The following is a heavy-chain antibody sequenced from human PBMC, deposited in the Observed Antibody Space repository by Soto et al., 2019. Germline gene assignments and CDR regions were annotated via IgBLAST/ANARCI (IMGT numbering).Heavy chain of an antibody. Sequence: GGSLRLSCAASGFTFSGSAMHWVRQASGKGLEWVGRIRSKANSYATAYAASVKGRFTISRDDSKNTAYLQMNSLKTEDTAVYYCLKGYCSSTSCYVRYGMDVWGQGTMVTV. D-gene: IGHD2-2*01. CDR3: LKGYCSSTSCYVRYGMDV. CDR2: IRSKANSYAT. J-gene: IGHJ6*02. CDR1: GFTFSGSA. V-gene: IGHV3-73*01.